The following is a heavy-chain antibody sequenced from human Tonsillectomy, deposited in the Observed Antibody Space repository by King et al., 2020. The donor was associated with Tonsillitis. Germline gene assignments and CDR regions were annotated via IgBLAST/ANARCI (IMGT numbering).Heavy chain of an antibody. D-gene: IGHD3-22*01. V-gene: IGHV4-30-4*01. CDR2: IYYSGST. J-gene: IGHJ6*02. CDR1: GGSISSGDYY. Sequence: QLQESGPGLVKPSQTLSLTCTVSGGSISSGDYYWSWIRQPPGKGLEWIGYIYYSGSTYYNPSLKSRVTISVDTSKNQFSLKLSSVTAADTAVYYCASQGAYDSGGYPNYYYYGMDVWGQGTTVTVSS. CDR3: ASQGAYDSGGYPNYYYYGMDV.